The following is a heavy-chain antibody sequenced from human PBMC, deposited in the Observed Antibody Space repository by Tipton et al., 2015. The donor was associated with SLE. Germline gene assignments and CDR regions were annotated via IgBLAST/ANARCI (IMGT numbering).Heavy chain of an antibody. D-gene: IGHD3-3*02. Sequence: TLSLTCTVSGDSISSGTYYWSWIRQPAGKGLEWIGRIDTSGDTKYSPSLKSRVTISVDTSKNQFFVKLTSVTAADTAVYYCARLEDPFGIFGVPKGWFDPWGQGTLVTVSS. CDR2: IDTSGDT. V-gene: IGHV4-61*02. CDR3: ARLEDPFGIFGVPKGWFDP. CDR1: GDSISSGTYY. J-gene: IGHJ5*02.